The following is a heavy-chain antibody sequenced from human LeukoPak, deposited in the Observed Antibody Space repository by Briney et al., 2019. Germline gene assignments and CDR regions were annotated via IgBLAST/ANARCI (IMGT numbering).Heavy chain of an antibody. J-gene: IGHJ6*04. CDR3: AELGITMIGGV. V-gene: IGHV3-48*03. CDR2: ITSSSSTI. CDR1: VFTFSSYE. D-gene: IGHD3-10*02. Sequence: GVSLRLSCAASVFTFSSYEMNWVPQAPGKGVEWVSYITSSSSTIYYADSMKGRFTISRDNAKNSLYLQMNSVRAAETAVYYCAELGITMIGGVWGKGTTVTISS.